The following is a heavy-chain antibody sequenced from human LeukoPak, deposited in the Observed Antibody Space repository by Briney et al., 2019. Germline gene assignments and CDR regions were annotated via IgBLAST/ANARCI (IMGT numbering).Heavy chain of an antibody. CDR1: GASMTAAY. CDR2: IFHTGIT. V-gene: IGHV4-59*01. CDR3: ARFARVPDS. J-gene: IGHJ4*02. Sequence: SETLSLTCSVSGASMTAAYWAWIRQPPGKGLEYIGYIFHTGITKSSPSLTGRATLSLDTSNNQFSLRLTSVTAADTAIYYCARFARVPDSWGQGILVTVSS. D-gene: IGHD2-21*01.